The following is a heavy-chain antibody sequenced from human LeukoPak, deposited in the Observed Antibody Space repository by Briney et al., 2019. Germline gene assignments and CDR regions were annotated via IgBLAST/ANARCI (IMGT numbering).Heavy chain of an antibody. V-gene: IGHV1-24*01. CDR2: FDPEDGET. Sequence: ALVKVSCKVSGYTLTELSMHWVRQAPGKGLEWMGGFDPEDGETIYAQKFQGRVTMTEDTSTDTAYMELSSLRSEATALYYCATPDLRALRSLEVVVVDYRGQGTLVTVSS. CDR1: GYTLTELS. J-gene: IGHJ4*02. CDR3: ATPDLRALRSLEVVVVDY. D-gene: IGHD2-15*01.